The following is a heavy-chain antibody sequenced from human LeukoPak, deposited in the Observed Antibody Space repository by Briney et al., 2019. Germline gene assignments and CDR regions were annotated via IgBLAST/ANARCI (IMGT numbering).Heavy chain of an antibody. J-gene: IGHJ5*02. V-gene: IGHV1-3*01. CDR2: INAGNGNT. CDR1: GYTFTSYA. CDR3: AREAPPTMVRGVISWWFDP. D-gene: IGHD3-10*01. Sequence: ASVKVSCKASGYTFTSYAMHWVRQAPGQRLEWMGWINAGNGNTKYSQKFQGRVTIARDTSASTAYMELSSLRSEDTAVYYCAREAPPTMVRGVISWWFDPWGQGTLVTVSS.